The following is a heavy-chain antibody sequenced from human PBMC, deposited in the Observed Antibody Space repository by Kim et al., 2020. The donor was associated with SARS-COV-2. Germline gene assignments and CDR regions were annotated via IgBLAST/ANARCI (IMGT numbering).Heavy chain of an antibody. CDR2: ISGSGGST. CDR3: AKEDDSSGYYYYYGMDV. J-gene: IGHJ6*02. D-gene: IGHD3-22*01. Sequence: GGSLRLSCAASGFTFSSYAMSWVRQAPGKGLEWVSAISGSGGSTYYADSVKGRFTISRDNSKNTLYLQMNSLRAEDTAVYYCAKEDDSSGYYYYYGMDVWGQGTTVTVSS. CDR1: GFTFSSYA. V-gene: IGHV3-23*01.